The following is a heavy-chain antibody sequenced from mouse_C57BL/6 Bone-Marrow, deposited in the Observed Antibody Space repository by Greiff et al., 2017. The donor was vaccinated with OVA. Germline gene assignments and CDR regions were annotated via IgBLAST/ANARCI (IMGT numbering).Heavy chain of an antibody. CDR3: ARENTTVVRWYFDV. CDR1: GYTFTDYY. V-gene: IGHV1-75*01. J-gene: IGHJ1*03. D-gene: IGHD1-1*01. Sequence: QVQLQQSGPELVKPGASVKISCKASGYTFTDYYINWVKQRPGQGLEWIGWIFPGSGSTYYNEKFKGKATLTVDKSSSTAYMLLSSLTSEDSAVYFCARENTTVVRWYFDVWGTGTTVTVSS. CDR2: IFPGSGST.